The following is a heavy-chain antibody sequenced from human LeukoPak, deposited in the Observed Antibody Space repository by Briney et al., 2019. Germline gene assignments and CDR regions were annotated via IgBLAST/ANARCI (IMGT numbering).Heavy chain of an antibody. V-gene: IGHV4-59*11. CDR2: IYYRGDI. D-gene: IGHD4-17*01. CDR1: DGSIRTHY. CDR3: ARGVYGAYFDF. J-gene: IGHJ4*02. Sequence: PSETLSLTCSVSDGSIRTHYWSWIRQSPGQGLEWIGNIYYRGDINYNPSLKSRVIISIDTSKNQFSLKVTSLTAADTAVYYCARGVYGAYFDFWGQGTLVTVSS.